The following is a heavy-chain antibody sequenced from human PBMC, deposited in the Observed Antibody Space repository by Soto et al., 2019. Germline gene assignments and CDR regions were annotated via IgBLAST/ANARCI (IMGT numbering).Heavy chain of an antibody. CDR3: AKDSNGATTADGGDFDC. CDR1: GFTFSSYG. D-gene: IGHD5-12*01. Sequence: QVQLVESGGGVVQPGRSLRLSCAASGFTFSSYGMHWVRQAPGKGLVWVAVISYDGSNKYYADSVKGRFTISRDNSKNTLYLQMNSLSAEDTAVYYGAKDSNGATTADGGDFDCGGRGTVVTVS. V-gene: IGHV3-30*18. J-gene: IGHJ4*02. CDR2: ISYDGSNK.